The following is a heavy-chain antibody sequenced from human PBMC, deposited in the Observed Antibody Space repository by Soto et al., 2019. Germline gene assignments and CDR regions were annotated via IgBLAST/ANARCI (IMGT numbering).Heavy chain of an antibody. CDR2: INPSGGST. CDR1: GYTFTSYY. D-gene: IGHD3-10*01. CDR3: ARDHYYYGSGSYYSPIYYFDY. J-gene: IGHJ4*02. V-gene: IGHV1-46*01. Sequence: VKVSCTASGYTFTSYYMHWVRQAPGQGLEWMGIINPSGGSTSYAQKFQGRVTMTRDTSTSTVYMELNSLRAEDTAVYYCARDHYYYGSGSYYSPIYYFDYWGQGTLVTVSS.